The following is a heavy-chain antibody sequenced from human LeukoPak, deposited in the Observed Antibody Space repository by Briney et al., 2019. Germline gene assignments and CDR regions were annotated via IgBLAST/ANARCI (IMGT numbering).Heavy chain of an antibody. CDR3: ARDRGGKGIDY. J-gene: IGHJ4*02. CDR2: IYYSGST. CDR1: GGSISSYY. D-gene: IGHD4-23*01. Sequence: SETLSLTCTVSGGSISSYYWSWIRQPPGKGLEWIGYIYYSGSTNYNPSLKSRVTISVDTSKNQFSLKLSSVTAADTAVYYCARDRGGKGIDYRGQGTLVTVSS. V-gene: IGHV4-59*12.